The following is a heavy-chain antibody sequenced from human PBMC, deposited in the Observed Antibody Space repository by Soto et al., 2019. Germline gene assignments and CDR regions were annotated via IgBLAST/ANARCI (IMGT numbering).Heavy chain of an antibody. CDR1: GASFSGFY. D-gene: IGHD1-26*01. V-gene: IGHV4-34*04. J-gene: IGHJ4*02. Sequence: SETLSLTCAVSGASFSGFYWSWIRQSPGKGLEWIGEIDHSGITNHNTALKSRATMSVDTSKNQFSLKLRSVTAADTAVYYCARGVSVTLAVQGGAPDKNYFDSWSQGTLVTVCS. CDR3: ARGVSVTLAVQGGAPDKNYFDS. CDR2: IDHSGIT.